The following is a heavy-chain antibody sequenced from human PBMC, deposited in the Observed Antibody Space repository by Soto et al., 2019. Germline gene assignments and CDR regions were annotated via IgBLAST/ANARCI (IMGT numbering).Heavy chain of an antibody. V-gene: IGHV1-3*01. D-gene: IGHD1-1*01. CDR3: ARGKRMEENYYYHGMDV. CDR2: INGANGNT. Sequence: GASVKVSFKASGYRFSTYSMHWGRQAPGQGLEWMGWINGANGNTRYSQKFKDRVSISRDTPASTGYMDLSSLRSEDTAVYYCARGKRMEENYYYHGMDVWGPGTTVTVSS. CDR1: GYRFSTYS. J-gene: IGHJ6*02.